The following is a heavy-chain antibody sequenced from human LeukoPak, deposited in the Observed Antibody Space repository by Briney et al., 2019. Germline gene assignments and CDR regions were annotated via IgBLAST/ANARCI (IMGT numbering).Heavy chain of an antibody. CDR2: ISGYSGNT. CDR3: TRGTETDSSGSNASFSSHY. CDR1: GYVFSNYG. V-gene: IGHV1-18*01. Sequence: ASVKVSSNASGYVFSNYGISWVRWARGPGLEGLGWISGYSGNTNSDQKYQDRVTMPTDTTTTTAYMELRSLRSDDTAVYYRTRGTETDSSGSNASFSSHYWGQGTLVTVSS. D-gene: IGHD3-22*01. J-gene: IGHJ4*02.